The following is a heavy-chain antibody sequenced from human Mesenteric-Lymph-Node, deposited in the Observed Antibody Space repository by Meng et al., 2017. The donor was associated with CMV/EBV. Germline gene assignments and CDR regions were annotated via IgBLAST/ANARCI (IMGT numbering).Heavy chain of an antibody. J-gene: IGHJ4*02. Sequence: GESLKISCAASGVTVSSNYMSWVRQAPGKGLEWVSVIYNDGNTYYADSVKGRFTISRDNFKNTLYLQMNSLRAEDTAVYYCARWAPDYWGQGTLVTVSS. CDR3: ARWAPDY. CDR1: GVTVSSNY. V-gene: IGHV3-53*05. CDR2: IYNDGNT.